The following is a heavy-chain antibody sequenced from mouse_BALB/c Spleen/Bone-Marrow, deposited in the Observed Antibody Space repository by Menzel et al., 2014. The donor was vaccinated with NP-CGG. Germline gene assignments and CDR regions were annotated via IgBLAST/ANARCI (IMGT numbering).Heavy chain of an antibody. CDR1: GYSFTGYT. D-gene: IGHD2-3*01. Sequence: VQLQQSGPELVKPGASMKISCKASGYSFTGYTMDWVKQSHGKNLEWIGLINPYNGGTSYNQKFKGKATLTVDKSSSTAYMELLSLTSEDSAVYHCARWNDGYSLYYYAMDYWGQGTSVTVSS. J-gene: IGHJ4*01. CDR3: ARWNDGYSLYYYAMDY. V-gene: IGHV1-18*01. CDR2: INPYNGGT.